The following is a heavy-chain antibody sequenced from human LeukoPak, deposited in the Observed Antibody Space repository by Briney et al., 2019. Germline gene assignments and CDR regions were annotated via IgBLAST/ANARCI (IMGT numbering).Heavy chain of an antibody. CDR1: GYTCSSYG. Sequence: ASVKLSCKASGYTCSSYGITWVRQAPGQGLEWVGWMSAYNDNTNNAHNLQRRVTMTTDTSTSTAYMELSSLRSEDTAVYYGAGPRQDGFRSGTLASWGQGTLVTVSS. V-gene: IGHV1-18*01. D-gene: IGHD3-3*01. CDR3: AGPRQDGFRSGTLAS. CDR2: MSAYNDNT. J-gene: IGHJ5*01.